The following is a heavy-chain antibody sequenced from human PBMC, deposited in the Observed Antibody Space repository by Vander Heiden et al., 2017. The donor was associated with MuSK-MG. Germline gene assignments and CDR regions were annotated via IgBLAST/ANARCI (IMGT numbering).Heavy chain of an antibody. J-gene: IGHJ4*02. CDR3: ARELYYYDSSGYNY. Sequence: QVQLVQSGAEVKKPGASVKVSCKASGYTFTGYYMHWVRQAPGQGLEWMGWINPNSGGTNYAQKVQGRVTMTRDTSISTAYMELSRLRSDDTAVYYCARELYYYDSSGYNYWGQGTLVTVSS. D-gene: IGHD3-22*01. CDR1: GYTFTGYY. CDR2: INPNSGGT. V-gene: IGHV1-2*02.